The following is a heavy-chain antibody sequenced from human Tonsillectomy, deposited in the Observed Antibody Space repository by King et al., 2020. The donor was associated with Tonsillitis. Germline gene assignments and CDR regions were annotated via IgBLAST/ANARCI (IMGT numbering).Heavy chain of an antibody. D-gene: IGHD3-10*01. CDR1: GYRFTNIW. CDR3: VAGSGTYYKT. CDR2: IYPADSVT. J-gene: IGHJ5*02. Sequence: QLVQSGADVRKPGASLKISCMASGYRFTNIWVGWVRQMPGKGLEWMGIIYPADSVTRYSPSFQGQVTISADKSISTAYLQWNSLKASDTAMYYCVAGSGTYYKTWGQGTLVTVSS. V-gene: IGHV5-51*03.